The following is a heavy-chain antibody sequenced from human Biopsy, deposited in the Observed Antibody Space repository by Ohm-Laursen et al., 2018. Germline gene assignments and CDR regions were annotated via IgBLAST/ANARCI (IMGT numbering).Heavy chain of an antibody. CDR3: ARDPGYDFWSGSDPFDI. D-gene: IGHD3-3*01. J-gene: IGHJ3*02. CDR2: ISTYNDDT. CDR1: GYTFTAYG. V-gene: IGHV1-18*04. Sequence: SDTVSYTTSGYTFTAYGIGWARQAPGQGLEWMGWISTYNDDTNIAQKFQGRVSMTTDTSTRTAYMELRSLRSGDTAIYFCARDPGYDFWSGSDPFDIWGQGTLVTVS.